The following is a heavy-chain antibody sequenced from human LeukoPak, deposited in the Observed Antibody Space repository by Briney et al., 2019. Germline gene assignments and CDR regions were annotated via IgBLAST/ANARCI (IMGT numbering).Heavy chain of an antibody. CDR3: ARSDRVVGATRWFDY. J-gene: IGHJ4*02. D-gene: IGHD1-26*01. Sequence: SATLSLTCTVSGGSISGYYWNWIRQPPGEGLEWVGFMYYSGSTNYHPSAKSRVTMSADPSKNHFSLNLSSVTAADTAIYFCARSDRVVGATRWFDYWGQGTLVTVSS. CDR2: MYYSGST. V-gene: IGHV4-59*01. CDR1: GGSISGYY.